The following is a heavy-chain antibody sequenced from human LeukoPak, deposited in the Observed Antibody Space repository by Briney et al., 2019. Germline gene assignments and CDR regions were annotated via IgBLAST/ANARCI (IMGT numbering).Heavy chain of an antibody. CDR2: INHSGST. D-gene: IGHD2-2*01. CDR3: ARGRKPQLLRPPRGFDY. V-gene: IGHV4-34*01. J-gene: IGHJ4*02. Sequence: SETLSLTCAVYGGSFSGYYWSWIRQPPGKGLELIGEINHSGSTNYNPYLKSRVTISVDTSKNQFSLKLSSVTAADTAVYYCARGRKPQLLRPPRGFDYWGQGTLVTVSS. CDR1: GGSFSGYY.